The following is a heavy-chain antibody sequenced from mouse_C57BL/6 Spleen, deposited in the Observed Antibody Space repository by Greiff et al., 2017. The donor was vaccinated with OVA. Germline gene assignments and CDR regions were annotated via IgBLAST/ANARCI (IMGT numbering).Heavy chain of an antibody. CDR3: TRKGFITTVVAKGLDV. CDR2: IDPETGGT. J-gene: IGHJ1*03. Sequence: VQLQQSGAELVRPGASVTLSCKASGYTITDYEMHWVKQTPVHGLEWIGAIDPETGGTAYNPKFKGKAILPADKSSSTVYMELRSLTSEDSAVYYCTRKGFITTVVAKGLDVWGTGTTVPVSS. V-gene: IGHV1-15*01. CDR1: GYTITDYE. D-gene: IGHD1-1*01.